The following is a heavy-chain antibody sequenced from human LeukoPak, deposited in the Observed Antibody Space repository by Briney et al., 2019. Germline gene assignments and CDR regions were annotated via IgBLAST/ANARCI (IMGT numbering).Heavy chain of an antibody. CDR3: ARFSPRAMGNYLDF. D-gene: IGHD7-27*01. Sequence: SETLSLTCAVSGGSISSGSYSWSWIRQPPGKGLEWIGYIYPRGSAYYNPSLKSRVILSLDKSANQFSLNLSSVTAADTAVYYCARFSPRAMGNYLDFWGQGTLVTVSS. V-gene: IGHV4-30-2*01. J-gene: IGHJ4*02. CDR2: IYPRGSA. CDR1: GGSISSGSYS.